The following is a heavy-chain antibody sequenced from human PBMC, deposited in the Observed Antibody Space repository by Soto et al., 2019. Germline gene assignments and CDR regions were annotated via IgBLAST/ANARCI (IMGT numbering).Heavy chain of an antibody. CDR3: VKDCFGILRLTTPDY. CDR2: ISNSGTTT. V-gene: IGHV3-23*01. Sequence: EVQLLESGGGLVQPGGSLRLSCAASGFSVSSYGMNWVRQAPGKGLECVSGISNSGTTTYYADSVKGRFTISRDNSKNTLYLPMNSLRAEDTAVYYCVKDCFGILRLTTPDYWGQGTLVSVSS. D-gene: IGHD1-1*01. J-gene: IGHJ4*02. CDR1: GFSVSSYG.